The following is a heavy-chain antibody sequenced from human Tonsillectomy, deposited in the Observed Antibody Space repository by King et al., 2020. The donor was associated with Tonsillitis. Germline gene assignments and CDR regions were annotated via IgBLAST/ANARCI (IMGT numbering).Heavy chain of an antibody. J-gene: IGHJ4*02. CDR3: ARGYYDSSGTEYYFDY. Sequence: QLVQSGAEVKKPGSSVKVSCNASGGTFSSYAISWVRQAPGQGLEWMGGIIPIFGTANYAQKFQGRVTITADESTCTAYMELSSLRSEDTAVYYCARGYYDSSGTEYYFDYWGQGTLVTVSS. D-gene: IGHD3-22*01. CDR2: IIPIFGTA. V-gene: IGHV1-69*01. CDR1: GGTFSSYA.